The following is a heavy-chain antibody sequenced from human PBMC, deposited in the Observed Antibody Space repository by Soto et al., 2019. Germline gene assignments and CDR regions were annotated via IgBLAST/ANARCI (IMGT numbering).Heavy chain of an antibody. Sequence: QLQLQESGPGLVKPSQTLSLTCAVSGASVTSGGLSWSWIRQPPGKVLEWIGYIYHSDTTHYNPSLESRVTISVDRSKNQFSLTLTSVTAADTAVYFCAGSRIPAPGAPPYNWFDPWGQGTLVTVSS. V-gene: IGHV4-30-2*01. D-gene: IGHD6-13*01. J-gene: IGHJ5*02. CDR1: GASVTSGGLS. CDR2: IYHSDTT. CDR3: AGSRIPAPGAPPYNWFDP.